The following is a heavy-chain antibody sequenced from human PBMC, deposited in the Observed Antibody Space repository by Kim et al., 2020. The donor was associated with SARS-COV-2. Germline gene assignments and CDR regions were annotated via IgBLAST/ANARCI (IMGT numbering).Heavy chain of an antibody. V-gene: IGHV4-59*01. CDR3: ARNGLGGWGAVLYYFYY. CDR1: GGSLSSNY. J-gene: IGHJ4*01. D-gene: IGHD7-27*01. CDR2: IYYSGNT. Sequence: SETLSLTCTVSGGSLSSNYWSWIRQPPGKGLEWIAYIYYSGNTNYNPTLKSRVTISVDTSKNQFSLKLNSVTAADTAVYYCARNGLGGWGAVLYYFYYWG.